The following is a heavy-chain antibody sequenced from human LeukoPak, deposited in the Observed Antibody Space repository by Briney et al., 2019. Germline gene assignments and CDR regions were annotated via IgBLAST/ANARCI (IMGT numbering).Heavy chain of an antibody. Sequence: GGSLRLSCAASGFIFSSYGMTWVRQAPGKGLEWVSYISSSSSTIYYADSVKGRFTISRDNAKNSLYLQMNSLRAEDTAVYYCARSGILTGRYFDYWGQGTLVTVSS. CDR3: ARSGILTGRYFDY. D-gene: IGHD3-9*01. J-gene: IGHJ4*02. CDR1: GFIFSSYG. V-gene: IGHV3-48*04. CDR2: ISSSSSTI.